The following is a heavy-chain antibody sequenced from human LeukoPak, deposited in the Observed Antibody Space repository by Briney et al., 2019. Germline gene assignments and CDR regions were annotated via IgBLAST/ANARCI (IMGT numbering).Heavy chain of an antibody. CDR2: IYYSGST. Sequence: SETLSLTCTVSGGSVSSGIYYWSWIRQPPGKGLEWIGYIYYSGSTNYNPSLKSRVTISVDTSKNQFSLKLSSVTAADTAVYYRASAGTTVTYYYYGMDVWGQGTTVTVSS. CDR1: GGSVSSGIYY. J-gene: IGHJ6*02. CDR3: ASAGTTVTYYYYGMDV. V-gene: IGHV4-61*01. D-gene: IGHD4-17*01.